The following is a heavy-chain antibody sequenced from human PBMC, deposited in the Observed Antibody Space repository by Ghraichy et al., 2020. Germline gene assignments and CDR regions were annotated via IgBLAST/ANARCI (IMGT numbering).Heavy chain of an antibody. Sequence: GGSLRLSCAASGFTFSSYSMNWVRQAPGKGLEWVSSISSSSSYIYYADSVKGRFTISRDNAKNSLYLQMNSLRAEDTAVYYCARVSRITMVRGVNPYYYYYGMDVWGQGTTVTVSS. CDR3: ARVSRITMVRGVNPYYYYYGMDV. CDR2: ISSSSSYI. D-gene: IGHD3-10*01. V-gene: IGHV3-21*01. CDR1: GFTFSSYS. J-gene: IGHJ6*02.